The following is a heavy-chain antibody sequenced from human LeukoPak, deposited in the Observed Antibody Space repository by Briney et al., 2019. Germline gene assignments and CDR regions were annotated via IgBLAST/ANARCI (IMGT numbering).Heavy chain of an antibody. CDR1: GGSISSYY. CDR3: ARMGSGTSFDY. J-gene: IGHJ4*02. Sequence: SDTLSLTCTVSGGSISSYYWSWIRQPPGKGLEWIGYIYYSGSTNYNPSLKSRVTISVDTSKNQFSLKLSSVTAADTAVYYCARMGSGTSFDYWGQGTLVTVSS. D-gene: IGHD2-2*01. V-gene: IGHV4-59*07. CDR2: IYYSGST.